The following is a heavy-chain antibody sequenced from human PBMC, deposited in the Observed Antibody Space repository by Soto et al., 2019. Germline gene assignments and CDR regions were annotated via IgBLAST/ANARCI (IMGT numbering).Heavy chain of an antibody. CDR2: ITCGGSTI. CDR3: ARDWGYFYGYFDY. V-gene: IGHV3-48*02. CDR1: GFTFSSYN. J-gene: IGHJ4*02. Sequence: VQLVESGGGLVQPGGSLRLSCAASGFTFSSYNINWVRQAPGKGLEWVSYITCGGSTIYYADSVKGRFTISRDNAKNSLYLQMNSLRDEDTAVYYCARDWGYFYGYFDYWGQGTLVTVSS. D-gene: IGHD3-10*01.